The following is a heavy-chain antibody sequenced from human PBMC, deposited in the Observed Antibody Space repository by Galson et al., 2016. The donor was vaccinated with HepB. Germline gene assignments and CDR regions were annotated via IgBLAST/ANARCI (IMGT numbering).Heavy chain of an antibody. D-gene: IGHD3-22*01. V-gene: IGHV4-30-2*01. J-gene: IGHJ4*02. CDR2: IFHSGST. CDR1: GGSVSGGSYY. CDR3: ARGVHYDTSKLDY. Sequence: SLTCTVSGGSVSGGSYYWSWIRQPPGKGLEWIGYIFHSGSTYYNPSLKSRVTISVDRSKNQFSQNLSSVTAADTAVYYCARGVHYDTSKLDYWGQGTLVTVSS.